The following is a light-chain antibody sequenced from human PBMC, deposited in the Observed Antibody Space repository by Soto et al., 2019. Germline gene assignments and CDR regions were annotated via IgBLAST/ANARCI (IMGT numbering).Light chain of an antibody. V-gene: IGKV3-20*01. J-gene: IGKJ5*01. CDR1: QSISSNY. CDR3: QQYHNSIT. Sequence: EIVLTQSPGTLSLSPGERASLSCRASQSISSNYLTWYQQKRGQPPRLLIYGTSSRATGIPDRFSGSGSGTDFTLTISRLEPEDIAVYYCQQYHNSITFGQGTRLEIK. CDR2: GTS.